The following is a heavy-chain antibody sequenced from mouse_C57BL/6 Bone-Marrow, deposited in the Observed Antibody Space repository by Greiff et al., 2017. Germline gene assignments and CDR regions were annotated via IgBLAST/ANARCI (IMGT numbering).Heavy chain of an antibody. CDR2: INPSSGYT. CDR3: ARNYPDY. Sequence: QVQLQQSGAELARPGASVKMSCKASGYTFTSYTMHCVKQRPGQGLEWIGYINPSSGYTKYNQKFKDKATLTADKSSSTAYMPLSSLTSEDSAVYYCARNYPDYWGQGTTLTVSS. V-gene: IGHV1-4*01. J-gene: IGHJ2*01. CDR1: GYTFTSYT.